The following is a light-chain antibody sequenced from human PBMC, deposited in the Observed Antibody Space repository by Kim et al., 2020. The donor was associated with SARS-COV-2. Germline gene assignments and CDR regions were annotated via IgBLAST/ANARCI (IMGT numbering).Light chain of an antibody. CDR2: AAA. Sequence: DIQLIQSPSSLSASIGDRVTITCRASQDIANSLAWYQQKPGKVPQVLSYAAATLQSGVPSRFSGSGSGTEFTLTIGSLQTEDVATYYCQKYNSAPCTFGPGTTVDIK. J-gene: IGKJ3*01. V-gene: IGKV1-27*01. CDR1: QDIANS. CDR3: QKYNSAPCT.